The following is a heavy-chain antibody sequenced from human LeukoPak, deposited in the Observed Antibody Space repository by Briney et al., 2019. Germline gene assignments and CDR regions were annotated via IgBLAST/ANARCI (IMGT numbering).Heavy chain of an antibody. CDR3: TRGGRGAVVPAAIAY. J-gene: IGHJ4*02. CDR1: GFTFGDYA. D-gene: IGHD2-2*01. V-gene: IGHV3-49*04. CDR2: IRSKAYGGTT. Sequence: PGGSLRLSCTASGFTFGDYAMSWVRQAPGKGLEWAGFIRSKAYGGTTEYAASVKGRFTISRDDSKSIAYLQMNSLKTEDTAVYYCTRGGRGAVVPAAIAYWGQGTLVTVSS.